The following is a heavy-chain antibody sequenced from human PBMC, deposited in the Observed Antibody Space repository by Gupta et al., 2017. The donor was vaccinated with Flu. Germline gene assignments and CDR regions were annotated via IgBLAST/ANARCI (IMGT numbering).Heavy chain of an antibody. V-gene: IGHV1-2*02. CDR1: YY. D-gene: IGHD4-17*01. Sequence: YYMHWVRRGPGQGLEGMGRVNPNSGGTNYAQKCQGRITRTRDTSINTAYMELRRLRSDDAAVYYGEKDKRVTTVTTPSYGGQGTLVTVSS. CDR2: VNPNSGGT. J-gene: IGHJ4*01. CDR3: EKDKRVTTVTTPSY.